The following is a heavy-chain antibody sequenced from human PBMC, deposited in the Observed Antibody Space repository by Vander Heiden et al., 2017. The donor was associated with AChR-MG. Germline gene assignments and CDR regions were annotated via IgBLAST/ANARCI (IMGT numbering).Heavy chain of an antibody. CDR1: GFTSSSYG. CDR2: IWYDGSNK. CDR3: ALGDGGMDV. V-gene: IGHV3-33*01. J-gene: IGHJ6*02. D-gene: IGHD3-10*01. Sequence: QVQLVESGGGVVQPGRSLRLPCAASGFTSSSYGMHWVRQAPGKGLEWVAVIWYDGSNKNYADSVKGRFTISRDNSKNTLYLQMSSLRAEDTAVYYCALGDGGMDVWGQGTTVTVSS.